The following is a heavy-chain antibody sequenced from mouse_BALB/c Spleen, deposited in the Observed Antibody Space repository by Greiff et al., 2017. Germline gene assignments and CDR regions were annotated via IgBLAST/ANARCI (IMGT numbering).Heavy chain of an antibody. CDR2: IWTGGGT. Sequence: VKLQESGPGLVAPSQSLSITCTVSGFSLTSYDISWIRQPPGKGLEWLGVIWTGGGTNYNSAFMSRLSISKDNSKSQVFLKMNSLQTDDTAIYYCVRDDYYGSSYNYAMDYWGQGTSVTDSS. CDR1: GFSLTSYD. D-gene: IGHD1-1*01. J-gene: IGHJ4*01. CDR3: VRDDYYGSSYNYAMDY. V-gene: IGHV2-9-2*01.